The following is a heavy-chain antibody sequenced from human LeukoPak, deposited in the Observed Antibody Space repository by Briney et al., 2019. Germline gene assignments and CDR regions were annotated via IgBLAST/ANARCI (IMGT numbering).Heavy chain of an antibody. D-gene: IGHD6-19*01. CDR1: GYTFTSYA. CDR2: VSAYNGNT. J-gene: IGHJ4*02. V-gene: IGHV1-18*01. CDR3: ARAAVAGTGRAFDY. Sequence: ASVKVSCKASGYTFTSYAMHWVRQAPGQGLEWMGWVSAYNGNTNYAQKLQGRVTMTTDTSTSTAYMELRSLRSDDTAVYYCARAAVAGTGRAFDYWGQGTLVTVSS.